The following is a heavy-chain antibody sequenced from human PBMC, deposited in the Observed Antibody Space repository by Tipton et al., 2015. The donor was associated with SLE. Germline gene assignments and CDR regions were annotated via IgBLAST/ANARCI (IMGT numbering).Heavy chain of an antibody. Sequence: QSGAEVKKPGASVKVSCKVFGYTLTELSMHWVRQAPGKGLEWMGGFHPKDGETMYAQKFQGRLTSTEDTSIDKTYMDLSSLTSEDTAIYYCGTGALTPWGLDYWGPGTLVTVSS. CDR2: FHPKDGET. CDR3: GTGALTPWGLDY. CDR1: GYTLTELS. V-gene: IGHV1-24*01. J-gene: IGHJ4*02. D-gene: IGHD4-23*01.